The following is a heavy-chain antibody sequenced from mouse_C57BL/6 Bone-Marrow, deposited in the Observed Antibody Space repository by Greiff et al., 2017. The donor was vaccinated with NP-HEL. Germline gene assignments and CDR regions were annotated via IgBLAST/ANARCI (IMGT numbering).Heavy chain of an antibody. CDR2: IDPANGDT. Sequence: VQLQQSGAELVRPGASVKLSCTASGFNIKDDYMHWVKQRPEQGLEWIGWIDPANGDTEYASKFQGKATITADTSSNTAYLQLSSLTSEDTAVYYCTKGAWFAYWGQGTLVTVSA. CDR3: TKGAWFAY. CDR1: GFNIKDDY. V-gene: IGHV14-4*01. J-gene: IGHJ3*01.